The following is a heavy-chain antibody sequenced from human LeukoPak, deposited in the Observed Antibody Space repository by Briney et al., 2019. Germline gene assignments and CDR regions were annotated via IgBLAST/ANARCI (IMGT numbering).Heavy chain of an antibody. CDR2: INRDGSST. CDR3: ARDNLYYYDSRGYCFDY. J-gene: IGHJ4*02. V-gene: IGHV3-74*01. Sequence: GASLRLSCAACGFTFSNYWMHWARHAPGEGLVWLSRINRDGSSTSYAQSVKGRFTTSRDNPKNTLYLQMKSLRAENTAVYDCARDNLYYYDSRGYCFDYWGQGTLVTVSS. D-gene: IGHD3-22*01. CDR1: GFTFSNYW.